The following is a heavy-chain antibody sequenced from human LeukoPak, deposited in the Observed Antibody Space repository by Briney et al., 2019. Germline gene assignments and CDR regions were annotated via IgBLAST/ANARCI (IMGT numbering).Heavy chain of an antibody. CDR2: IYYSGST. Sequence: SETLSLTCTVSGGSISSYYWSWIRQPPGQGLEWIEYIYYSGSTNYNPSLKSRVTISVDTSKNQFSLKLSSVTAADTAVYYCARGYCSSTSCYRWFDPWGQGTLVTVSS. CDR3: ARGYCSSTSCYRWFDP. V-gene: IGHV4-59*01. D-gene: IGHD2-2*01. CDR1: GGSISSYY. J-gene: IGHJ5*02.